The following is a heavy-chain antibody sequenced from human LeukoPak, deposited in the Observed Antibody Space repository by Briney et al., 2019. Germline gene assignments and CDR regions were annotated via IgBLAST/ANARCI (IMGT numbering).Heavy chain of an antibody. J-gene: IGHJ4*02. CDR3: AKRQGYSSSSAPDY. CDR1: GFTVSSNY. V-gene: IGHV3-53*01. Sequence: GGSLRLSCAASGFTVSSNYMSWVRQAPGKGLEWVSVIFGGGSTYYADSVKGRFTISRDNSKNTLYLQMNSLRAEDTAVYYCAKRQGYSSSSAPDYWGQGTLVTVSS. CDR2: IFGGGST. D-gene: IGHD6-6*01.